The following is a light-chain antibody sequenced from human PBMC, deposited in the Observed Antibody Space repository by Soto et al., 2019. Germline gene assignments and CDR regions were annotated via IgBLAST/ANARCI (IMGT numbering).Light chain of an antibody. J-gene: IGLJ3*02. CDR1: SSDVGGYNY. CDR2: EVS. V-gene: IGLV2-14*01. Sequence: TQPAPLSGSPWQAVTISCPWTSSDVGGYNYVSWYQHLPGKAPKLMIHEVSNRPSGVSNRFSGSKSGNTASLTISGLQVEDEADYYCSSYTSSSTWVFGGGTQLTVL. CDR3: SSYTSSSTWV.